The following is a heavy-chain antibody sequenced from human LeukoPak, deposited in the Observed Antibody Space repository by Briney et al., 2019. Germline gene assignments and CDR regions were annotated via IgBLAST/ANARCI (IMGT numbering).Heavy chain of an antibody. CDR2: INPDSGGS. V-gene: IGHV1-2*02. CDR3: ARERVPVGMDRYLGY. J-gene: IGHJ4*02. Sequence: GAPVKVSCKASGYIFTGYYVHWVRQAPGQGLEWMGWINPDSGGSNYAQKFQGRVTMTRDTSISTVYVELSRLKSDDTAVYYCARERVPVGMDRYLGYWGQGTLVTVSS. D-gene: IGHD2-2*01. CDR1: GYIFTGYY.